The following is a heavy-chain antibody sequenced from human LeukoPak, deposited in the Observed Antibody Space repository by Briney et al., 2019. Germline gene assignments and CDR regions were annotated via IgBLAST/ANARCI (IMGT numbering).Heavy chain of an antibody. V-gene: IGHV3-74*01. CDR1: GFTFSSYW. CDR2: INADGSST. J-gene: IGHJ5*02. Sequence: GGSLRLSCAASGFTFSSYWMHWVRQPPGKGLVWVSRINADGSSTTYADSVKGRFTISRDNARDTLYLQMNSLRAEDTAVYYCARERFDPWGQETLVTVSS. CDR3: ARERFDP.